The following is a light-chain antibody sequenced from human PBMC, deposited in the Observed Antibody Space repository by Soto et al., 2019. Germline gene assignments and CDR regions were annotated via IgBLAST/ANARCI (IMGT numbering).Light chain of an antibody. CDR2: DVT. J-gene: IGLJ1*01. CDR1: SSDVGAYNY. CDR3: SSYTTSNTYV. V-gene: IGLV2-14*03. Sequence: QSVLTQPASVSGSPGQSIAISCTGTSSDVGAYNYVSWYQQYPGQAPKRMIYDVTSRPSGVSDRFSGSKSGNTASLTISGLQAEDEADYYCSSYTTSNTYVFGAGTKVTVL.